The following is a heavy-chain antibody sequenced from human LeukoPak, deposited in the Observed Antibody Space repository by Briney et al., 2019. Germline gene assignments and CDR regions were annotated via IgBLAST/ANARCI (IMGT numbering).Heavy chain of an antibody. CDR1: GGSISSYY. CDR3: AWETREDAFDI. J-gene: IGHJ3*02. CDR2: IYYSGST. V-gene: IGHV4-59*01. Sequence: SETLSLTCTVSGGSISSYYWSWIRQPPGKGLEWIGYIYYSGSTNYNPSLKSRVTISVDTSKNQFSLKLSSVTAADTAVYYCAWETREDAFDIWGQGTMVTVSS.